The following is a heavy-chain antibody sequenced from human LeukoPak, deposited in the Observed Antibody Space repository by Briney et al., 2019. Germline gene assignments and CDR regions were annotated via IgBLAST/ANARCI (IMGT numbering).Heavy chain of an antibody. Sequence: SETLSLTCTVSGGSISSITYYWGWICQPPGKGLEWVGHMYYRGNTSYNPSLKSRVTISVDTSKNQFSLKLSSVTAADTAMYYCAKSNGYGLIDYWGQGTLVTVSS. J-gene: IGHJ4*02. D-gene: IGHD5-12*01. CDR1: GGSISSITYY. CDR2: MYYRGNT. V-gene: IGHV4-39*01. CDR3: AKSNGYGLIDY.